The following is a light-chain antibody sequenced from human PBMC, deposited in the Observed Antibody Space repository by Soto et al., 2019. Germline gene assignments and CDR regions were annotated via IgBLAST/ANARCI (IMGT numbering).Light chain of an antibody. V-gene: IGKV3-20*01. CDR2: GTS. CDR1: QSVGGTF. Sequence: EIVLTQSPGTLSLSPGEGATLSCRASQSVGGTFLAWYQQKGGQAPRLLIYGTSNRATGIPDRFSGSGSGTEFTLTISSLQPDDFATYYCQQYNSYWRTFGQGTKVDIK. J-gene: IGKJ1*01. CDR3: QQYNSYWRT.